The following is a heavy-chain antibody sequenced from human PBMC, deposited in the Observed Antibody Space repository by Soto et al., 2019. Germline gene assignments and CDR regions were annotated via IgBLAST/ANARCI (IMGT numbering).Heavy chain of an antibody. CDR3: ARGRIAARFAGYFDY. D-gene: IGHD6-6*01. J-gene: IGHJ4*02. V-gene: IGHV1-69*13. Sequence: VKVSCKASGGTFSSYAISWVRQAPGQGLEWMGGIIPIFGTANYAQKFQGRVTITADESTSTAYMELSSLRSEDTAVYYCARGRIAARFAGYFDYWGQGTLVTVSS. CDR1: GGTFSSYA. CDR2: IIPIFGTA.